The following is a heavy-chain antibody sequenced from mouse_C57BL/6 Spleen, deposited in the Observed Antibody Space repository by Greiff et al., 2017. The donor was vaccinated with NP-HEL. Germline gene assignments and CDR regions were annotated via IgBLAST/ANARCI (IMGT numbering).Heavy chain of an antibody. CDR2: ISSGSSTI. CDR3: ARRGTLPDYYAMDY. V-gene: IGHV5-17*01. D-gene: IGHD3-3*01. J-gene: IGHJ4*01. CDR1: GFTFSDYG. Sequence: EVQVVESGGGLVKPGGSLKLSCAASGFTFSDYGMHWVRQAPEKGLEWVAYISSGSSTIYYADTVQGRFTISRDNAKNTLFLQMTSLRSEDTAMYYCARRGTLPDYYAMDYWGQGTSVTVSS.